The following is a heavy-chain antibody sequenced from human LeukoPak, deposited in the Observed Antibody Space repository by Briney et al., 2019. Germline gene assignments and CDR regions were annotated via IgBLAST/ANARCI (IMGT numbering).Heavy chain of an antibody. D-gene: IGHD1-26*01. V-gene: IGHV3-48*02. CDR2: ITASGTAL. Sequence: TGGSLRLSCAASGFTCSSYSMNWVRQAPGKGREWVSHITASGTALFYADSVKGRFTISRDNAKNSLYLQMNSLRDEAPAVYYCASSGSSRFDYWGQGTLVTVSS. CDR1: GFTCSSYS. J-gene: IGHJ4*02. CDR3: ASSGSSRFDY.